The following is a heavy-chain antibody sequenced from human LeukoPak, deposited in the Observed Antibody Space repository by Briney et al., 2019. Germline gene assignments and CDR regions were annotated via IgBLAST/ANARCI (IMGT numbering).Heavy chain of an antibody. J-gene: IGHJ4*02. V-gene: IGHV3-20*04. CDR3: ARGPSGYHNT. CDR1: GFTFDDYD. CDR2: INWNGDNT. D-gene: IGHD5-12*01. Sequence: GGSLRLSCAASGFTFDDYDMSWVRQAPGKGLEWVSGINWNGDNTGYADSVKGRFTISRDNAKNSLYLQMNSLRAEDTAVYYCARGPSGYHNTGGQGTLVTVSS.